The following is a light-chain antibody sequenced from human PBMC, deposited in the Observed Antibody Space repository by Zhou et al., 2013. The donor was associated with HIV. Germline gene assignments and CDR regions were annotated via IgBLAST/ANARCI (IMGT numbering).Light chain of an antibody. Sequence: VMTQSPATLSVSPGDRATLSCRASHNISVNLAWYQQKSGQAPRVLIYAASTRATDTPARFSGSGSGTEFTLVISSLKSEDFAVYYCQQYSNWPMYTFGQGTKLDFK. V-gene: IGKV3-15*01. CDR1: HNISVN. J-gene: IGKJ2*01. CDR2: AAS. CDR3: QQYSNWPMYT.